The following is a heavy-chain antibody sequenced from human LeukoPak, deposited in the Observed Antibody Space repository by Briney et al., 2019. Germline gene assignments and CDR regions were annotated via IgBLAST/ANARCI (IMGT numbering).Heavy chain of an antibody. D-gene: IGHD6-19*01. CDR3: ARDRVAVAGTEDYYYYYGMDV. J-gene: IGHJ6*02. Sequence: GGSLRLSCAASGFTFSDYYMSWIRQAPGKGLEWVSYISSSGSTIYYADSVKGRFTISRDNAKNSLYLQMNSLRAEDTAVYYCARDRVAVAGTEDYYYYYGMDVWGQGTTVTVSS. CDR2: ISSSGSTI. V-gene: IGHV3-11*01. CDR1: GFTFSDYY.